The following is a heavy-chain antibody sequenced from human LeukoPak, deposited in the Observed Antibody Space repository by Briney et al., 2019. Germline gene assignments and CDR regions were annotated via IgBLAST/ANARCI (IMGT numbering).Heavy chain of an antibody. CDR2: IYPSGST. Sequence: SETLSPTCTVSGGSISSYYWGWIRQPAGKGLEWLGHIYPSGSTNYNPSLKSRVTMSVDTSKNQFSLKLNSVTAADTAVFYCARITSHHFDYWGQGTLVTVSS. CDR1: GGSISSYY. V-gene: IGHV4-4*07. CDR3: ARITSHHFDY. J-gene: IGHJ4*02.